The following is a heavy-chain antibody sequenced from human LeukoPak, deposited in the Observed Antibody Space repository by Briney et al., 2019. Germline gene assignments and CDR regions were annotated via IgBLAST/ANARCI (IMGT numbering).Heavy chain of an antibody. J-gene: IGHJ6*02. D-gene: IGHD3-9*01. Sequence: GGSLRLSCAASGFTFSSYSMNWVRQAPGKGLEWVSSISSSSSYIYYADSVKGRFTISRDNAKNSLYLQMNSLRAEDTAVYYCARDRRTYYDILTGYYKQTYYYYGMDVWGQGTTVTVSS. CDR3: ARDRRTYYDILTGYYKQTYYYYGMDV. V-gene: IGHV3-21*01. CDR1: GFTFSSYS. CDR2: ISSSSSYI.